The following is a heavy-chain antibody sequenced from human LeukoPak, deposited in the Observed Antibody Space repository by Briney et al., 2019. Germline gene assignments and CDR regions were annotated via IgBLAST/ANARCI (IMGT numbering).Heavy chain of an antibody. CDR2: ISGSGGST. D-gene: IGHD4-17*01. CDR3: AKYHYGDFFGFDY. J-gene: IGHJ4*02. Sequence: GGSLRHSRAASVFTFSSYAMSWVRPAPGKGLGWVSAISGSGGSTYYADSVKGRFTISRDNSKNTLYLQMNSLRAEDTAVYYCAKYHYGDFFGFDYWGQGTVVTVSS. CDR1: VFTFSSYA. V-gene: IGHV3-23*01.